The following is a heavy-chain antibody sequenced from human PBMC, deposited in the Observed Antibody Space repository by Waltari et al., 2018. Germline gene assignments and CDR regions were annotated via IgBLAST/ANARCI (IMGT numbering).Heavy chain of an antibody. CDR1: GDSISSTSYY. D-gene: IGHD1-26*01. CDR2: MYYSGST. V-gene: IGHV4-39*01. Sequence: QLQLQESGPGLVKASETLSLTCTVSGDSISSTSYYWGWVRQPPGQGPEWIGNMYYSGSTYYNPSLKGRVTISGDTSKSQFSLKLSSVTAADTSMYYCVRHARTTSGGKHFDHWGQGMLVTVSP. CDR3: VRHARTTSGGKHFDH. J-gene: IGHJ4*02.